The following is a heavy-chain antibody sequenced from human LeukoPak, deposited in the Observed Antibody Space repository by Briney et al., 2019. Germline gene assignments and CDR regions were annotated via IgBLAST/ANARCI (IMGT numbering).Heavy chain of an antibody. CDR2: IYHSGST. D-gene: IGHD2-15*01. CDR1: GGSISSGGYS. V-gene: IGHV4-30-2*01. J-gene: IGHJ3*02. CDR3: ARAMGRYCSGGSCYSGVWAFDI. Sequence: PSETLSLTCAVSGGSISSGGYSWGWIRQPPGKGLEWIGYIYHSGSTYYSPSLKSRVTISVDRSKNQFSLKLSSVTAADTAVYYCARAMGRYCSGGSCYSGVWAFDIWGQGTMVTVSS.